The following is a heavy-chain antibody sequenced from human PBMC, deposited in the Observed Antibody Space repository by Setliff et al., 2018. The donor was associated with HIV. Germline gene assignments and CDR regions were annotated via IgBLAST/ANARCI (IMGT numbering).Heavy chain of an antibody. CDR1: GYNFTSYY. D-gene: IGHD5-18*01. Sequence: SVKVFCKASGYNFTSYYMHWVRQAPGQGLEWMGIINPSGGSTIYAQKFQGRLTITADESTSTAYMELSSLSSEDTAVYYCVGLGYSFSYRWWFDYWGQGTLVTVSS. V-gene: IGHV1-46*01. CDR3: VGLGYSFSYRWWFDY. CDR2: INPSGGST. J-gene: IGHJ5*01.